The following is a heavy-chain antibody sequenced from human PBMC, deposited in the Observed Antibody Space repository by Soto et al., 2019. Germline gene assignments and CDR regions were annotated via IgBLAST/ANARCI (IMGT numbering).Heavy chain of an antibody. J-gene: IGHJ3*02. D-gene: IGHD3-3*01. Sequence: ASVKVSCKASGYTFTSYGISWVRQAPGQGLEWMGWISAYNGNTNYAQKLQGRVTMTTDTSTSTAYMELRSLRSDDTAVYYCATASPSPVYYDFWSGYSPRASDIWGQGTMVTVSS. V-gene: IGHV1-18*01. CDR1: GYTFTSYG. CDR2: ISAYNGNT. CDR3: ATASPSPVYYDFWSGYSPRASDI.